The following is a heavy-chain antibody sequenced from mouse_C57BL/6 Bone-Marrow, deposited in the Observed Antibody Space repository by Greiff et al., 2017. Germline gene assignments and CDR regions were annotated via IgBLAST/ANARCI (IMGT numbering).Heavy chain of an antibody. D-gene: IGHD2-5*01. V-gene: IGHV1-55*01. CDR3: ANSNSDY. J-gene: IGHJ2*01. CDR2: IYPGSGST. CDR1: GYTFTSYW. Sequence: QVQLQQPGAELVKPGASVKMSCKASGYTFTSYWITWVKQRPGQGLEWIGDIYPGSGSTNYNEKFKRKATLTVDTSSSTAYMKLSSLTSEDSAVYYCANSNSDYWGQGTTLTVSS.